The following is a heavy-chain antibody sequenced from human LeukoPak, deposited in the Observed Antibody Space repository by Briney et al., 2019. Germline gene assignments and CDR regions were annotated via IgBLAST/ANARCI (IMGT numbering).Heavy chain of an antibody. Sequence: GGSLRLSCAASGFTFSSYAMGWVRQAPGKGLEWVSAISGSGGSTYYADSVKGRFTISRDNSKNSLYLQMDSLRVEDTAVYYCVRDPSYGSSWYYYMDVWGKGTTVTVSS. V-gene: IGHV3-23*01. J-gene: IGHJ6*03. CDR1: GFTFSSYA. D-gene: IGHD6-13*01. CDR3: VRDPSYGSSWYYYMDV. CDR2: ISGSGGST.